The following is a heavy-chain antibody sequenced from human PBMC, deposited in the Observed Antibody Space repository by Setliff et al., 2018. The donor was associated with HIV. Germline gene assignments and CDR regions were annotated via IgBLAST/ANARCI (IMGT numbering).Heavy chain of an antibody. V-gene: IGHV4-39*07. CDR1: GGSFTSRSYY. J-gene: IGHJ4*02. CDR3: MRGRSITIFGVAYFDF. CDR2: INHSGSS. D-gene: IGHD3-3*01. Sequence: SETLSLTCTVSGGSFTSRSYYWSWIRQPPGKGLEWTGEINHSGSSNYNPSLKSRVTISVDKSKNQFSLKLSSVTAADTAVYYCMRGRSITIFGVAYFDFWGQGTQVTV.